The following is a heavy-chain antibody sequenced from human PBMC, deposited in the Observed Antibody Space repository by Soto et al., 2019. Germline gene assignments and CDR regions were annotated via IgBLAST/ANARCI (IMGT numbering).Heavy chain of an antibody. CDR3: ARTVTYSSSYFYYYYYMDV. CDR1: GYTFTSYD. CDR2: MNPNSGNT. V-gene: IGHV1-8*01. Sequence: ASVKVSCKASGYTFTSYDINWVRQATGQGLEWMGWMNPNSGNTGYAQKFQGRVTMTRNTSISTAYMELSSLRSEDTAVYYCARTVTYSSSYFYYYYYMDVWGKGTTVTVSS. D-gene: IGHD6-13*01. J-gene: IGHJ6*03.